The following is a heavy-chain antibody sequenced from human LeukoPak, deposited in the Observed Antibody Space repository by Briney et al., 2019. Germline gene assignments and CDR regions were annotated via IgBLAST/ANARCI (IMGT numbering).Heavy chain of an antibody. J-gene: IGHJ4*02. CDR1: GFTFTNAW. Sequence: GGSLRLSCAASGFTFTNAWMSWVRQAPGKGLEWVGRIKNDGTTDYAGPVEGRFTISRDVTKNMLYLQMNRLKIDDTAVYYCTPDSRGTTRVLVGYWGQGTLVTVSP. CDR3: TPDSRGTTRVLVGY. V-gene: IGHV3-15*01. D-gene: IGHD3-16*01. CDR2: IKNDGTT.